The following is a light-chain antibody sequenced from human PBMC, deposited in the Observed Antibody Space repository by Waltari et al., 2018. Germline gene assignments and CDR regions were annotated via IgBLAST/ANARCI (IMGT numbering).Light chain of an antibody. J-gene: IGKJ3*01. CDR2: DAS. Sequence: DIQMTQSPSSLSASVGGRISITCGESQSIANYLNWYQQKPVKAPDLLIYDASYWFSGVPSRFSGGGSGTEFTLTIDSLQPEDFATYYCQQSYSVPRGGFAFGPGTKVDIK. CDR1: QSIANY. CDR3: QQSYSVPRGGFA. V-gene: IGKV1-39*01.